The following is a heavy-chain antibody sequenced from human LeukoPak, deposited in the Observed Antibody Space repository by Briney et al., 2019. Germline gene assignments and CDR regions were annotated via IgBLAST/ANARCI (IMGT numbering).Heavy chain of an antibody. V-gene: IGHV3-23*01. D-gene: IGHD1-26*01. Sequence: PGGSLRLSCAASGFTFSSYAMSWVRQAPGKGLEWVSAISGSGGSTYYADSVKGRFTISRDNSKNTLYLQMNSLRAEDTAVYYCAKGCGAYYYYYMDVWGKGTTVTVSS. CDR3: AKGCGAYYYYYMDV. CDR1: GFTFSSYA. J-gene: IGHJ6*03. CDR2: ISGSGGST.